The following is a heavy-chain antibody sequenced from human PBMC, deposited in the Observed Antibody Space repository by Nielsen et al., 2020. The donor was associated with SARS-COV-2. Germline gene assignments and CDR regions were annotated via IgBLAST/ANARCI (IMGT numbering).Heavy chain of an antibody. Sequence: GGSLRLSCAASGFTFDDYAMHWVRQAPGKGLEWVSGISWNSGSIGYADSVKGRFTISRDNAKNSLYLQMNSLRAEDTALYYCAKGGIVAVGYYGMDVWGQGTTVTVSS. D-gene: IGHD6-13*01. V-gene: IGHV3-9*01. CDR3: AKGGIVAVGYYGMDV. CDR2: ISWNSGSI. J-gene: IGHJ6*02. CDR1: GFTFDDYA.